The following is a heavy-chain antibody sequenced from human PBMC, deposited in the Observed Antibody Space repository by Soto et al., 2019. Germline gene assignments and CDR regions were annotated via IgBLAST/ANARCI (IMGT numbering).Heavy chain of an antibody. D-gene: IGHD6-13*01. Sequence: PLETLSLTCTVSGGSISSYYWSWIRHPPGKGLEWIGYIYYSGSTNYNPSLKSRVAISVDTSKNQFSLKLSSVTAADTSVYYCAGVGAFSSSWSYYYYGMDVWGQG. CDR2: IYYSGST. CDR1: GGSISSYY. V-gene: IGHV4-59*01. J-gene: IGHJ6*02. CDR3: AGVGAFSSSWSYYYYGMDV.